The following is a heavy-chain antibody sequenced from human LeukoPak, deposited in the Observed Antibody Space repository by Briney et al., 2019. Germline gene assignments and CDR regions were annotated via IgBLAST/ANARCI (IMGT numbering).Heavy chain of an antibody. CDR1: GYTLTGYY. CDR2: INPNSGGT. J-gene: IGHJ4*02. Sequence: ASVKVSCKASGYTLTGYYMHWVRQAPGQGLEWMGWINPNSGGTNYAQKFQGRVTMTRDTSISTAYMELSRLRSDDTAVYYCARERRAAAGKIDYWGQGTLVTVSS. D-gene: IGHD6-13*01. V-gene: IGHV1-2*02. CDR3: ARERRAAAGKIDY.